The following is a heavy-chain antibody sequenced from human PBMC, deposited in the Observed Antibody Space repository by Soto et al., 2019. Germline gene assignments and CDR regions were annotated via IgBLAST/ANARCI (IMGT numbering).Heavy chain of an antibody. J-gene: IGHJ4*02. CDR3: ATRMTTAPY. V-gene: IGHV3-66*01. CDR2: IYSDGGT. Sequence: EVQLVQSGGGLVQPGGSLRLSCAASGFTVSNNYLSWVRQAPGKGLQWVSLIYSDGGTDYAESVKGRFTISRDNSNNTLYLQMNSLRAEDTAIYYCATRMTTAPYWGQGSLVTVSS. CDR1: GFTVSNNY. D-gene: IGHD4-17*01.